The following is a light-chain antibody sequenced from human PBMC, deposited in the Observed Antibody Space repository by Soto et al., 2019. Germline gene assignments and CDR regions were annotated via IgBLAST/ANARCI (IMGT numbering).Light chain of an antibody. CDR2: EVS. J-gene: IGLJ1*01. CDR1: SSDVGGYNY. CDR3: SSYAGSNYYV. V-gene: IGLV2-8*01. Sequence: QSALTQPPSASGSPGQSVTISCTGTSSDVGGYNYVSWYQQHPGKAPKLMIYEVSKRPSGVPDRFSGSKSGNTASLTVSGLQAEYDADYYCSSYAGSNYYVFGTGTKVTVL.